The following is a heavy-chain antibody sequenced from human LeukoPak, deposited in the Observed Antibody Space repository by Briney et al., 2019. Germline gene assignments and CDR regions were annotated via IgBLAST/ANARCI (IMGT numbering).Heavy chain of an antibody. J-gene: IGHJ4*02. V-gene: IGHV3-23*01. D-gene: IGHD4-23*01. CDR2: ISGSGGST. CDR3: AKMSGGNPVLDY. Sequence: SGGSLRLSCAASGFTFSSYAMSWVRQAPGKGLEWVSAISGSGGSTYYADSVKGRFTISRDNSKNTLYLQMNSLRAGDTAVYYCAKMSGGNPVLDYWGQGTLVTVSS. CDR1: GFTFSSYA.